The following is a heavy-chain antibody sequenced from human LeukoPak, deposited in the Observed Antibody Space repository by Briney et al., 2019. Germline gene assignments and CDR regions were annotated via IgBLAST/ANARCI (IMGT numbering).Heavy chain of an antibody. Sequence: GGSLRLSCAASGFTFSGYEMNWVRQAPGKGLEWVSYISSSGSTRYYADSVKGRFIITRDNAKNSLYLQMNSPRVEDTAVYYCAREGVTLDYWGRGTLVTVSS. CDR3: AREGVTLDY. D-gene: IGHD5-18*01. J-gene: IGHJ4*02. CDR1: GFTFSGYE. V-gene: IGHV3-48*03. CDR2: ISSSGSTR.